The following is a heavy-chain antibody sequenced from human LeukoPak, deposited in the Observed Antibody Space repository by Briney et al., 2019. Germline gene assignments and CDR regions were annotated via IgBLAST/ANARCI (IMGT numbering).Heavy chain of an antibody. Sequence: GGSLRLSCAASGFTFSTHAMSWVSQAPGKGLEWVSAVGVSGGNTYYADSVKGRFTISRDNSNNTLYLQMNSLRAEDTALYYCARRNFFDYWGQGTLVTVSS. V-gene: IGHV3-23*01. CDR1: GFTFSTHA. CDR2: VGVSGGNT. J-gene: IGHJ4*02. CDR3: ARRNFFDY.